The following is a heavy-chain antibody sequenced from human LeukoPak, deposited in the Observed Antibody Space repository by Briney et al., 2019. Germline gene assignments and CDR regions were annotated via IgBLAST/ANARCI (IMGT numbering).Heavy chain of an antibody. CDR3: ARDRTSVTTGWFDP. D-gene: IGHD4-17*01. V-gene: IGHV3-21*01. J-gene: IGHJ5*02. CDR2: ISSSSSYI. CDR1: GFTFSGYN. Sequence: GGSLRLSCAASGFTFSGYNMNWVRQAPGKGLEWVSSISSSSSYIHYADSVKGRFTISRDNAKNSLYLQMNSLRAEDTAVYYCARDRTSVTTGWFDPWGQGTLVTVSS.